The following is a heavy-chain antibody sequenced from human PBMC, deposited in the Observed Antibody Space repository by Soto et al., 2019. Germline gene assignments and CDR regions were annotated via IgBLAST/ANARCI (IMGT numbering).Heavy chain of an antibody. D-gene: IGHD5-18*01. CDR2: IYYTGYT. Sequence: SETLSLTCSVSGGPISSSSYYWGWIRQAPGKGLEWLATIYYTGYTYHNPSLKSHVTISVDTSKDQFSLELTSVTAADTALYYCARSAIATHWFFDLWGHGTLVTVSS. CDR3: ARSAIATHWFFDL. CDR1: GGPISSSSYY. V-gene: IGHV4-39*01. J-gene: IGHJ2*01.